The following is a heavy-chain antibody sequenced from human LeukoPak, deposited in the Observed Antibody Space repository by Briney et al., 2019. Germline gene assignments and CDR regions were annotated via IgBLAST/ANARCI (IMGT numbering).Heavy chain of an antibody. CDR3: ARCIAAMQWLED. CDR2: IYTSGST. V-gene: IGHV4-4*09. Sequence: SETLSLTCTVSGGPISSYYWSWIRQPPGKGLEWIGYIYTSGSTNYNPSLKSRVTISVDTSKNQFSLKLSSVTAADTAVYYCARCIAAMQWLEDWGQGTLVTVSS. J-gene: IGHJ4*02. D-gene: IGHD6-19*01. CDR1: GGPISSYY.